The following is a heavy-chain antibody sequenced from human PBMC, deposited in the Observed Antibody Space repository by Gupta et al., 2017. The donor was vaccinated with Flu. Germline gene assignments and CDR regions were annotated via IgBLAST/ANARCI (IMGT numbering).Heavy chain of an antibody. Sequence: APGKGLEWVGRIKSEVDGGTIEYAAPVKGRFSISRDDSKNTLYLQLNSLKTEDTAIYYCAADLSDSVSVIGQYWGQGTLVTVSS. D-gene: IGHD2-8*01. CDR2: IKSEVDGGTI. CDR3: AADLSDSVSVIGQY. V-gene: IGHV3-15*01. J-gene: IGHJ4*02.